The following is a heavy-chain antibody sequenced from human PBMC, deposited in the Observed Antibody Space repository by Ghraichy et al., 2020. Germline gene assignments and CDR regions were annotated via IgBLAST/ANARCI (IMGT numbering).Heavy chain of an antibody. J-gene: IGHJ4*02. CDR3: ARDVRTLVYGGTFPNYFDY. Sequence: GGSLRLSCAASGFTFSSYSMNWVRQAPGKGLEWVSSISSSSSYIYYADSVKGRFTISRDNAKNSLYLQMNSLRAEDTAVYYCARDVRTLVYGGTFPNYFDYWGQGTLVTVSS. V-gene: IGHV3-21*01. D-gene: IGHD4-23*01. CDR1: GFTFSSYS. CDR2: ISSSSSYI.